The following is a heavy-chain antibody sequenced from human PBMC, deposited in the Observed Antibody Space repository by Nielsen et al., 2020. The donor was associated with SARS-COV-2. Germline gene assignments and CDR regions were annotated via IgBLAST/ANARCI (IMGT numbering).Heavy chain of an antibody. CDR3: ARESSIAVAGRFFRTYYFDY. V-gene: IGHV1-2*06. CDR2: INPNSGGT. Sequence: WVRQAPGQGLEWMGRINPNSGGTNYAQKFQGRVTMTRDTSISTAYMELSSLRSEDTAVYYCARESSIAVAGRFFRTYYFDYWGQGTLVTVSS. J-gene: IGHJ4*02. D-gene: IGHD6-19*01.